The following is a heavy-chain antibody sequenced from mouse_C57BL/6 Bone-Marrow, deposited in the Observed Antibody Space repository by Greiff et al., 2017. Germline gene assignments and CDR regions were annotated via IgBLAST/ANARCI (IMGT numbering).Heavy chain of an antibody. V-gene: IGHV1-9*01. CDR1: GYTFTGYW. Sequence: VQLQQSGAELMKPGASVKLSCKATGYTFTGYWIEWVKQRPGHGLEWIGEILPGSGSTNYNEKFKGKATFTADTSSNTAYMQLSSLTTEDSAIYYCARFPLYYGSSSLAMDYWGQGTSVTGSS. CDR2: ILPGSGST. J-gene: IGHJ4*01. CDR3: ARFPLYYGSSSLAMDY. D-gene: IGHD1-1*01.